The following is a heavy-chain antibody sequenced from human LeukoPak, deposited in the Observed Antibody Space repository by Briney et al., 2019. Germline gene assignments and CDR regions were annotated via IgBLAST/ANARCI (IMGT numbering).Heavy chain of an antibody. V-gene: IGHV3-33*01. CDR2: IWYDGGNK. Sequence: PGGSLRLSCAASGFTFSTYGMHWVRQAPGKGLEWVAVIWYDGGNKYYADSVKGRFTISRDNSKNTLYLQMNSLRAEDTGVYYCARASGSYDYWGQGTLVTVSS. CDR1: GFTFSTYG. J-gene: IGHJ4*02. D-gene: IGHD3-10*01. CDR3: ARASGSYDY.